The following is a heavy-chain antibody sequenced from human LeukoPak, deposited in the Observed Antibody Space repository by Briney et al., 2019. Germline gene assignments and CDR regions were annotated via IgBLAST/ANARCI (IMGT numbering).Heavy chain of an antibody. Sequence: PGGSLRLSCAASGFTFDDYAMHWVRQAPGKGLEWVSGISWNSGSIGYADSVKGRFTISRDNAKNSLYLQMNSLRAEDTALYYCAKDPYDSSGFDAFDIWGQGTMVTVSS. V-gene: IGHV3-9*01. CDR1: GFTFDDYA. CDR3: AKDPYDSSGFDAFDI. CDR2: ISWNSGSI. D-gene: IGHD3-22*01. J-gene: IGHJ3*02.